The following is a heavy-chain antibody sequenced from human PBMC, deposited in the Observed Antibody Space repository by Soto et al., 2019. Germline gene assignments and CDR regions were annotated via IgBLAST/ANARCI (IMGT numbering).Heavy chain of an antibody. J-gene: IGHJ6*02. CDR2: IRSKAYGGTT. D-gene: IGHD1-26*01. V-gene: IGHV3-49*03. CDR1: GFTFGDYA. CDR3: TRVARWELLQPYYYYYGMDV. Sequence: PGGSLRLSCTASGFTFGDYAMSWFRQAPGKGQERVGFIRSKAYGGTTEYAASVKGRFTISRDDSKSIAYLQMNSLKTEDTAVYYCTRVARWELLQPYYYYYGMDVWGQGTTVTVSS.